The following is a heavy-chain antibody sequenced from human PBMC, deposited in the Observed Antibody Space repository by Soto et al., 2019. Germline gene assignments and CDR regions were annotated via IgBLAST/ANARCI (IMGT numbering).Heavy chain of an antibody. D-gene: IGHD1-26*01. J-gene: IGHJ3*02. CDR2: IYYSGST. CDR1: GGSISSYY. CDR3: ARVGIVGATAPDAFDI. Sequence: QVQLQESGPGLVKPSETLSLTCTVSGGSISSYYWSWIRQPPGKGLEWIGCIYYSGSTNYIPSLKSRVTLSVDSSKNQYVLKLSCVTAAETAVYYCARVGIVGATAPDAFDIWGQETTVTVTS. V-gene: IGHV4-59*01.